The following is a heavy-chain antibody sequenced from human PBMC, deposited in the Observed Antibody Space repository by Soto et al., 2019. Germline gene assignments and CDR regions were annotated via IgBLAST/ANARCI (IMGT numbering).Heavy chain of an antibody. Sequence: QVHLVQSGAEVKKPGASVKVSCTASGYDFNIYDIHWVRQSTGPGLEWMGWMTPKRETPGYAPKFQGRFTSTRYTSISAVYMELSSLGSEDRAVYLCARGGYGFWSGETYYSAIDVWGQGTTVTVSS. CDR1: GYDFNIYD. J-gene: IGHJ6*02. CDR2: MTPKRETP. CDR3: ARGGYGFWSGETYYSAIDV. D-gene: IGHD3-3*01. V-gene: IGHV1-8*01.